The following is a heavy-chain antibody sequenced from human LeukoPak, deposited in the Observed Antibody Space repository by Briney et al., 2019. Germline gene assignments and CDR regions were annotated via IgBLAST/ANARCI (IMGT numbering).Heavy chain of an antibody. CDR2: IRYDGSDE. CDR3: AKDLSPMVGAKIFDY. D-gene: IGHD1-26*01. Sequence: GGSLRPSCAASGFTFNNYGIHWVRLAPGKGLEWVAFIRYDGSDEYYADSVKGRFTISRDNSKNTLYLQMNSLRVEDTAVYSCAKDLSPMVGAKIFDYWGQGTLVTVSS. CDR1: GFTFNNYG. V-gene: IGHV3-30*02. J-gene: IGHJ4*02.